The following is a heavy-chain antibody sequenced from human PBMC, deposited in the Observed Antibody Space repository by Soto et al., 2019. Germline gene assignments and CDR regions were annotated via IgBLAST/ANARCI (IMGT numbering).Heavy chain of an antibody. CDR3: AKERDPLGSYHYVDY. CDR2: ISAYNGNT. V-gene: IGHV1-18*01. CDR1: GYTFSNYL. D-gene: IGHD3-16*02. Sequence: QVQLVQSGVEVKKPGASVKVSCKTSGYTFSNYLITWVRQAPGQGLEWMGWISAYNGNTNYAQKFQDKITMTTDTSTSTIDMELSSLRSDDTAVYFCAKERDPLGSYHYVDYWGQGTLVTVSS. J-gene: IGHJ4*02.